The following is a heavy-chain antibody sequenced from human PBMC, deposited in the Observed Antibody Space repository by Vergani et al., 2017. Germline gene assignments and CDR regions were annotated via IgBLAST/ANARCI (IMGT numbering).Heavy chain of an antibody. J-gene: IGHJ3*02. CDR3: ARETYYYDSSGYYWGAFDI. CDR1: GGSISSYY. Sequence: QVQLQESGPGLVKPSETLSLTCTVSGGSISSYYWSWIRQPPGKGLEWIGYIYYSGSTNYNPSLKSRVTISVDTSKNQFSLKLSSVNAADTAVYYCARETYYYDSSGYYWGAFDIWGQGTMVTVSS. CDR2: IYYSGST. V-gene: IGHV4-59*01. D-gene: IGHD3-22*01.